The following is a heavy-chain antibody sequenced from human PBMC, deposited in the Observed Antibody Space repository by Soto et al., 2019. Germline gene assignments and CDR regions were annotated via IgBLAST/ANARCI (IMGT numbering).Heavy chain of an antibody. CDR3: ARGLRDSSGKEYFQH. V-gene: IGHV1-8*01. Sequence: ASVKVSCKASGYTFSSYDINWVRQATGQGLEWMGWMNPNSGNIGYAQKFQGRVTMTRNTSISTAYMELSSLRSEDTAVYYCARGLRDSSGKEYFQHWGQGTQVTVS. CDR2: MNPNSGNI. D-gene: IGHD3-22*01. J-gene: IGHJ1*01. CDR1: GYTFSSYD.